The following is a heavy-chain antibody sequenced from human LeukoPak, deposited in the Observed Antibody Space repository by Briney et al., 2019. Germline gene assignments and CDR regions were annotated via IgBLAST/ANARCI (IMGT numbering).Heavy chain of an antibody. D-gene: IGHD3-22*01. CDR3: ASSRYYDSSGYFDY. J-gene: IGHJ4*02. CDR1: GGSISSHY. V-gene: IGHV4-59*11. Sequence: SETLSLTCTVSGGSISSHYWSWIRQPPGKGLEWIGCIYYSGSTNYNPSLKSRVTISVDTSKNQFSLKLSSVTAADTAVYYCASSRYYDSSGYFDYWGQGTLVTVSS. CDR2: IYYSGST.